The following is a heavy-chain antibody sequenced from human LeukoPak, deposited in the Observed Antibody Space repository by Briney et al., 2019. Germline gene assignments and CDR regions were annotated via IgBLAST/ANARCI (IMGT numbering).Heavy chain of an antibody. J-gene: IGHJ4*02. CDR2: INHSGNT. Sequence: PSETLSLTCAVYGGSFSGYYWSWIRQPPGKGLEWIGEINHSGNTNYNPSLKSRVTISVDTSKNQFSLKLSSVTAADTAVYYCARGRHCSSTSCYPNFDYWGQGTLVTVSS. CDR3: ARGRHCSSTSCYPNFDY. D-gene: IGHD2-2*01. CDR1: GGSFSGYY. V-gene: IGHV4-34*01.